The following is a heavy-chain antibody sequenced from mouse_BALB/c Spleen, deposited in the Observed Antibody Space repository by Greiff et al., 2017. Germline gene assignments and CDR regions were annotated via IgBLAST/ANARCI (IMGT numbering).Heavy chain of an antibody. CDR3: ARHYYDYDGFAY. V-gene: IGHV5-12-1*01. CDR2: ISSGGGST. CDR1: GFAFSSYD. J-gene: IGHJ3*01. D-gene: IGHD2-4*01. Sequence: EVNVVESGGGLVKPGGSLKLSCAASGFAFSSYDMSWVRQTPEKRLEWVAYISSGGGSTYYPDTVKGRFTISRDNAKNTLYLQMSSLKSEDTAMYYCARHYYDYDGFAYWGQGTLVTVSA.